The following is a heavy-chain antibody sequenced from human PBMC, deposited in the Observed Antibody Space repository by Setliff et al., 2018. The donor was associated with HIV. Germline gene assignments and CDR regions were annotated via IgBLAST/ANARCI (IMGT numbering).Heavy chain of an antibody. CDR1: GFTFSSYE. CDR2: ISSSGSPI. CDR3: SASGWPFDY. V-gene: IGHV3-48*03. D-gene: IGHD6-19*01. J-gene: IGHJ4*02. Sequence: LRLSCAASGFTFSSYEMNWVRQAPGKGLEWLSYISSSGSPIYYADSVKGRFTISSDNANKSLYLQMNSLRAEDTAVYYCSASGWPFDYWGQGTLVTVSS.